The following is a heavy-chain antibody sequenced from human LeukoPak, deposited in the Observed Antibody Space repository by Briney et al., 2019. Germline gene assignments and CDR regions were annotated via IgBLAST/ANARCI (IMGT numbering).Heavy chain of an antibody. Sequence: ASVKVSCKASGYTFTSYGISWVRQAPGQGLEWMGWISAYNGNTNYAQKLQGRVTMTTDTSTSTAYMELRSLRSDDTAVYYCARDTNYVGSQAVGAVDGRLSQTPYYYYMDVWGKGTTVTVSS. V-gene: IGHV1-18*01. J-gene: IGHJ6*03. CDR1: GYTFTSYG. CDR2: ISAYNGNT. D-gene: IGHD4-23*01. CDR3: ARDTNYVGSQAVGAVDGRLSQTPYYYYMDV.